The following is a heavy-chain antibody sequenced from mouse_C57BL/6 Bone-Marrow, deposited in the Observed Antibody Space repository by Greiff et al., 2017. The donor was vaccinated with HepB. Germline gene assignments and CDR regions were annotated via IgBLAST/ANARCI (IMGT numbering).Heavy chain of an antibody. CDR1: GYTFTDYY. D-gene: IGHD2-4*01. CDR2: INPYNGGT. CDR3: ARHGGYDYAGFAY. V-gene: IGHV1-19*01. Sequence: EVKLVESGPVLVKPGASVKMSCKASGYTFTDYYMNWVKQSHGRSLGWIGVINPYNGGTSYNQKFKGKATLTVDKSSSTAYMELNSLTSEDSAVYYCARHGGYDYAGFAYWGQGTLVTVSA. J-gene: IGHJ3*01.